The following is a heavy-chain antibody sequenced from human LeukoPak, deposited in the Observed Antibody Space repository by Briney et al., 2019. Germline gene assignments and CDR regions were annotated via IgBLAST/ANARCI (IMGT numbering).Heavy chain of an antibody. V-gene: IGHV3-48*04. CDR3: ARQAAYYYGSGSYYRWFDP. CDR1: GFTFSSYS. Sequence: GGSLRLSCAASGFTFSSYSMNWVRQAPGKGLEWVSYISSSSSTIYYADSVKARFTVSRDNAKKLLFLQMNSLRVEGTAVYHCARQAAYYYGSGSYYRWFDPWGQGTLVTVSS. J-gene: IGHJ5*02. CDR2: ISSSSSTI. D-gene: IGHD3-10*01.